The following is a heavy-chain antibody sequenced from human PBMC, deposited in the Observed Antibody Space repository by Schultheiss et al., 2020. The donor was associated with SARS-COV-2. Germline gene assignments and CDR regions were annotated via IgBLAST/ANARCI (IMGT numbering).Heavy chain of an antibody. CDR1: GGSISGYY. V-gene: IGHV4-4*07. Sequence: SETLSLTCTVSGGSISGYYWSWIRQPAGKGLEWIGHIFTSGSTNYNPSLKSRVTMSVDTSKNQFSLKLSSVTAADTAVYYCARDISRGGFDYWGQGTLVTVSS. CDR3: ARDISRGGFDY. D-gene: IGHD1-14*01. CDR2: IFTSGST. J-gene: IGHJ4*02.